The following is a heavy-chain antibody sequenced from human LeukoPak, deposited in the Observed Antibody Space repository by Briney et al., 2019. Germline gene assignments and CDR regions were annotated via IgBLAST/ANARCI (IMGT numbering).Heavy chain of an antibody. CDR1: GFTFSSYG. Sequence: GGSLRLSCAASGFTFSSYGMSWVRQAPGKGLEWVANIKQDGSEKYYVDSVKGRFTISRDNAKNSLYLQMNSLRAEDTAVYYCARDRGGGIDFDYWGQGTLVTVSS. D-gene: IGHD2-15*01. CDR2: IKQDGSEK. V-gene: IGHV3-7*01. CDR3: ARDRGGGIDFDY. J-gene: IGHJ4*02.